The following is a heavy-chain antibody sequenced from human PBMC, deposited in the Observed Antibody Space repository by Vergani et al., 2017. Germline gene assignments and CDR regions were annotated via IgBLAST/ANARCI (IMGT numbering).Heavy chain of an antibody. J-gene: IGHJ4*02. Sequence: QVQLQQSGPGLVKPSQTLLLTCAISGDSLSSNSAAWTWIRQSPSRGLEWLGRTYYRSMWYNDYAVSVKSRITINPDTSKNQYSLQLNSVTPEDAAVYYCAREWEQQLTNWGQGTLVTVSS. D-gene: IGHD6-13*01. CDR2: TYYRSMWYN. CDR1: GDSLSSNSAA. V-gene: IGHV6-1*01. CDR3: AREWEQQLTN.